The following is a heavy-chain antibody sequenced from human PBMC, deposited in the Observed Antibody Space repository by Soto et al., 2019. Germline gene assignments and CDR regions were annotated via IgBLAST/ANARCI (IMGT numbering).Heavy chain of an antibody. CDR3: AKGHYYDSSGYHNWFDP. J-gene: IGHJ5*02. Sequence: PGGSLRLCCAASGFTFSSYAMSWVRQAPGKGLEWVSAISGSGGSTYYADSVKGRFTISRDNSKNTLYLQMNSLRAEDTDVYYCAKGHYYDSSGYHNWFDPWGQGT. CDR1: GFTFSSYA. CDR2: ISGSGGST. D-gene: IGHD3-22*01. V-gene: IGHV3-23*01.